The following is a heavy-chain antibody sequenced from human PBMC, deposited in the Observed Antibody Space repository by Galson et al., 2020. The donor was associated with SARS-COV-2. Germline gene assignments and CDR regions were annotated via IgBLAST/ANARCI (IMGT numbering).Heavy chain of an antibody. V-gene: IGHV4-34*01. CDR2: INHSGST. D-gene: IGHD6-13*01. CDR3: ARGRRSSSFDY. Sequence: SETLSLTCAVYGGSFSSYYWSWIRQPPGKGLEWIGEINHSGSTNYNPSLKSRGTISVETSKNQFPLKLSSVTAADTAVYYCARGRRSSSFDYWGQGTLVTVSS. J-gene: IGHJ4*02. CDR1: GGSFSSYY.